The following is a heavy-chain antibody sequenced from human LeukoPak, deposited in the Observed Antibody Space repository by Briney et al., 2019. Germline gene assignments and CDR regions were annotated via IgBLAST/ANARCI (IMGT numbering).Heavy chain of an antibody. Sequence: SETLSLTCAVSGGSISSSNWWSWVRQPPGKGLEWIGEIYHSGSTNYNPSLKSRVTISVDKSKNQFSLKLSSVTAADTAVYYCARVPTTEYCSSTSCYSVGWFDPWGQGTLVTVSS. J-gene: IGHJ5*02. D-gene: IGHD2-2*01. CDR2: IYHSGST. CDR1: GGSISSSNW. CDR3: ARVPTTEYCSSTSCYSVGWFDP. V-gene: IGHV4-4*02.